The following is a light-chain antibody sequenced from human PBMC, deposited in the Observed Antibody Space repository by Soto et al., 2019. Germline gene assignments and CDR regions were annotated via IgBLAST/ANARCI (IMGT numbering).Light chain of an antibody. CDR1: QSVSSN. CDR2: DAS. J-gene: IGKJ1*01. Sequence: VMTQAPATLSVSPGERATLSCRVSQSVSSNLAWYQQKPGQAPRLLIYDASSRATGIPARFSGSGSGTEFTLTISSLQSEDFAVYYCLHYNKWPRWTFGQGTKVDI. CDR3: LHYNKWPRWT. V-gene: IGKV3-15*01.